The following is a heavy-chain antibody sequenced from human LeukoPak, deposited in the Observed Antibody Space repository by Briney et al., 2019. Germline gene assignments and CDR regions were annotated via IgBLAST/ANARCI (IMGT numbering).Heavy chain of an antibody. CDR1: GGSISSYY. CDR2: IYTSGST. CDR3: ARDPYVDTAMVAYFDY. D-gene: IGHD5-18*01. J-gene: IGHJ4*02. Sequence: SETLSLTCTVSGGSISSYYWSWIRQPAGKGLEWIGRIYTSGSTNYNPSLKSRVTMSVDTSKNQFSLKLSSVTAADTAVYYCARDPYVDTAMVAYFDYWGQGTLVTVSS. V-gene: IGHV4-4*07.